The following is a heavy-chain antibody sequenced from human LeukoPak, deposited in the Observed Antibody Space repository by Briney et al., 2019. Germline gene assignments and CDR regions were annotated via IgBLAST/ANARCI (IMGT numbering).Heavy chain of an antibody. CDR3: AREPHVDYGDYPHAFDI. D-gene: IGHD4-17*01. CDR1: GGSISSGGYY. V-gene: IGHV4-31*03. J-gene: IGHJ4*02. CDR2: IYYSGST. Sequence: SQTLSLTCTVSGGSISSGGYYWSWIRQHPGKGLEWIGYIYYSGSTYYNPSLKSRVTISVDTSKNQFSLKLSSVTAADTAVYYCAREPHVDYGDYPHAFDIWRQGTLVTVSS.